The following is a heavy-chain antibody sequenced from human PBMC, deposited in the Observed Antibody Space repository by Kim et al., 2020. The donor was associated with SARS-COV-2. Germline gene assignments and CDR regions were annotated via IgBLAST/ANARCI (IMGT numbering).Heavy chain of an antibody. CDR3: ASSDIVATRPLDY. V-gene: IGHV4-34*01. D-gene: IGHD5-12*01. Sequence: YNPTLKSRVTISVDTSKNQFSLKLSSVTAADTDVYYCASSDIVATRPLDYWGQGTLVTVAS. J-gene: IGHJ4*02.